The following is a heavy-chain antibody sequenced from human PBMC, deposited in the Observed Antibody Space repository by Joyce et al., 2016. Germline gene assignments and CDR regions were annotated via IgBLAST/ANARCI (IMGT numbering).Heavy chain of an antibody. J-gene: IGHJ4*02. CDR3: VGGRGWLPTY. CDR1: GFTFSSYW. Sequence: EVQLVESGGGLVQPGGSLRLSCTASGFTFSSYWMNWVRQAPGKGLEGVANINQDGSEKYYGDSVKCRFTISTDNAKNSLYLQMNGLSAEDTAVYYCVGGRGWLPTYWGQGTLVTVSS. CDR2: INQDGSEK. D-gene: IGHD6-19*01. V-gene: IGHV3-7*04.